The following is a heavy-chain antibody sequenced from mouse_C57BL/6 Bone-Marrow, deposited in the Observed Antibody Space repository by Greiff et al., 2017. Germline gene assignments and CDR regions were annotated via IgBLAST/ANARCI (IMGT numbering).Heavy chain of an antibody. D-gene: IGHD2-1*01. V-gene: IGHV1-64*01. J-gene: IGHJ4*01. Sequence: QVQLKQSGAELVKPGASVKLSCKASGYTFTSYWMHWVKQRPGQGLEWIGMIHPNSGSTNYNEKFKSKATLTVDKSSSTAYMQLSSLTSEDSAVYYCAREGGKGYAMDYWGQGTSVTVSS. CDR2: IHPNSGST. CDR3: AREGGKGYAMDY. CDR1: GYTFTSYW.